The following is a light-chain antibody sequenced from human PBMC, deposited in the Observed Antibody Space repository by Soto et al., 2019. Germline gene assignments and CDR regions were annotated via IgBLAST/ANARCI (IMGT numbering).Light chain of an antibody. J-gene: IGKJ4*01. CDR2: KAS. V-gene: IGKV1-5*03. Sequence: DIQMTQSPSTLSGSVGDRVTITCRASQTISSWLAWYQQKPGKAPKLLIYKASTLKSGVPSRFSGSGSGTDFTLTISNLQPEDFATYYCQQVDSFPLTFGGGTKVDIK. CDR3: QQVDSFPLT. CDR1: QTISSW.